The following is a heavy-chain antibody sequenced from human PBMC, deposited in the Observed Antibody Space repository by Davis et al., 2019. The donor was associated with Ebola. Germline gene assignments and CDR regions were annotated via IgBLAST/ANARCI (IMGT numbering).Heavy chain of an antibody. CDR3: AKDVSSIAARQIYYYYGMDV. V-gene: IGHV3-23*01. CDR2: ISGSGGST. Sequence: PGGSLRLSCAASGFTFSSYAMSWVRQAPGKGLEWVSAISGSGGSTYYADSVKGRFTISRDNSKNTLYLQMNSLRAEDTAVYYCAKDVSSIAARQIYYYYGMDVWGQGTTATVSS. J-gene: IGHJ6*02. CDR1: GFTFSSYA. D-gene: IGHD6-6*01.